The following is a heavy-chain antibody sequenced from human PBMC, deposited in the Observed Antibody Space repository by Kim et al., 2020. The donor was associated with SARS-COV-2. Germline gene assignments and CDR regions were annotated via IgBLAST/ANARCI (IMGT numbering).Heavy chain of an antibody. Sequence: GGSLRLSCAASGFTFSSNGMHWVRQAPGKGLEWMAVIWYDGTKKYYADSVKGRFTISRDNSKNTLYLQMNSLRVDDTAIYYCARARSWPVPFDYWGQGALVTVSS. CDR3: ARARSWPVPFDY. CDR2: IWYDGTKK. CDR1: GFTFSSNG. D-gene: IGHD6-19*01. V-gene: IGHV3-33*01. J-gene: IGHJ4*02.